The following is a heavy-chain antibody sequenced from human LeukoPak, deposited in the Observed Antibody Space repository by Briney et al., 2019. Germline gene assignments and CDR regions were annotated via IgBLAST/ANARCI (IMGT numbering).Heavy chain of an antibody. CDR2: IWYDGSNK. D-gene: IGHD6-19*01. J-gene: IGHJ4*02. CDR1: GFTFSSYG. CDR3: ASVSSGWQFDY. V-gene: IGHV3-33*01. Sequence: GGSLRLSCAASGFTFSSYGMHWVRQAPGKGLEWVAVIWYDGSNKYYADSVKGRFTISRDNSKNTLYLQMNSLRAEDTAVYYCASVSSGWQFDYWAREPWSPSPQ.